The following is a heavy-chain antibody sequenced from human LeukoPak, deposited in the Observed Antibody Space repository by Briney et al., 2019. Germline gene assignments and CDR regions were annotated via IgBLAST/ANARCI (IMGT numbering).Heavy chain of an antibody. Sequence: GGSLRLSCAASGFTFSSYAMSWVRQAPGKGLEWVSAISNNGDYTYYVDSVKGRFTISRDNSKNTLYLQMNSLRAEDTAVYSCAKGESNWGTSPPFDYWGQGTLVTVSS. D-gene: IGHD7-27*01. CDR2: ISNNGDYT. CDR1: GFTFSSYA. CDR3: AKGESNWGTSPPFDY. V-gene: IGHV3-23*05. J-gene: IGHJ4*02.